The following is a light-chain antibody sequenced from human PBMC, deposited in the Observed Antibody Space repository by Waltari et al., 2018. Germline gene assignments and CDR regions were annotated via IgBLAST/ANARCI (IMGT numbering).Light chain of an antibody. CDR1: ALPKQY. V-gene: IGLV3-25*03. Sequence: SYELTQPPSVSVSPGQTAKITCSGDALPKQYADWYQQRPGQAPVMVISKDTERPSGIPERFSGTGSGTTVTLIISGVQAEDEADYYCQSADSSGTYWVFGGGTKLTVL. CDR2: KDT. CDR3: QSADSSGTYWV. J-gene: IGLJ3*02.